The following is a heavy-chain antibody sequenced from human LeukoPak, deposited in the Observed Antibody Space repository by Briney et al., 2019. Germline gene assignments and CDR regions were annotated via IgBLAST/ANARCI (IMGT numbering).Heavy chain of an antibody. CDR3: ARTIFGVVGYSWFDP. CDR1: GGTFISYA. CDR2: IIPILGIA. D-gene: IGHD3-3*01. V-gene: IGHV1-69*04. J-gene: IGHJ5*02. Sequence: SVKVSCKASGGTFISYAISWVRQAPGQGREWMGRIIPILGIANYAQKFQGRVTITADKSTGTAYMELSSLRPEDTAVYYCARTIFGVVGYSWFDPWGQGTLVTVSS.